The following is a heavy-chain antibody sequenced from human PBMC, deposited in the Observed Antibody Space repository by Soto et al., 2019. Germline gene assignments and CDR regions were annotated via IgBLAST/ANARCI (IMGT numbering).Heavy chain of an antibody. V-gene: IGHV1-18*01. CDR1: GYTFTSYG. CDR2: ISAYNGNT. Sequence: QVQLVQSGAEVKKPGASVKVSCKASGYTFTSYGISWVRQAPGQGLEWMGWISAYNGNTNYAQKLQGRVTMTTDTPPSTAYMELRSLRSDDTAVYYCARVVVVVPAAMYYYYYMDVWGKGTTVTVSS. D-gene: IGHD2-2*01. J-gene: IGHJ6*03. CDR3: ARVVVVVPAAMYYYYYMDV.